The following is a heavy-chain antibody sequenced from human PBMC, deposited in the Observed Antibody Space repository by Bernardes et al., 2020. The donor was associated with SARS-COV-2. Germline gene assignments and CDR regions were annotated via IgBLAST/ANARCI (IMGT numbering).Heavy chain of an antibody. D-gene: IGHD3-22*01. J-gene: IGHJ4*02. CDR3: ARGYYDSSGYYYFDY. CDR2: INWNGGST. Sequence: GESLRLSCAASGFAFDDYAMSWVRQGPGRGLEWVSGINWNGGSTGYAASVKGRFTISRDNAKNSLHLQMNSLRAEDTALYHWARGYYDSSGYYYFDYWGQGTLITVSS. CDR1: GFAFDDYA. V-gene: IGHV3-20*01.